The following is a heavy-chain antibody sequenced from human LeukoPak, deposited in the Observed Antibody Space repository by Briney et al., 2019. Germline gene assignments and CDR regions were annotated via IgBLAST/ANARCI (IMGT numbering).Heavy chain of an antibody. CDR2: IRSKANSYAT. V-gene: IGHV3-73*01. J-gene: IGHJ4*02. CDR1: GFTFSNAW. CDR3: TGRDY. Sequence: GGSLRLSCATSGFTFSNAWMNWVRQASGKGLEWVGRIRSKANSYATAYAASVKGRFTISRDDSKNTAYLQMNSLKTEDTAVYYCTGRDYWGQGTLVTVSS.